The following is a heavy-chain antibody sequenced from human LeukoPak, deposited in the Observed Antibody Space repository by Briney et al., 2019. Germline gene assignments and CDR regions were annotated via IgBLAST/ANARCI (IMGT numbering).Heavy chain of an antibody. Sequence: SETLSLTCTVSGGSITSDYWSWIRQPPGKGLEWIAYTHYTGTTYYNPSLKSRVTISVDRSRNQFSLRLRSVTAADTAVYYCARPQWLVTMGPWFDPWGQGTLVTVSS. D-gene: IGHD6-19*01. CDR3: ARPQWLVTMGPWFDP. CDR1: GGSITSDY. J-gene: IGHJ5*02. CDR2: THYTGTT. V-gene: IGHV4-59*01.